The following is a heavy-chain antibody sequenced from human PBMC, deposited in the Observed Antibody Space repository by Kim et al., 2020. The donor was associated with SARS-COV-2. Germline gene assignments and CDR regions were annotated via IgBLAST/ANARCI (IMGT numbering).Heavy chain of an antibody. CDR1: GYTFTSYG. CDR3: ARKQGYCSSTSCDRPYFDY. D-gene: IGHD2-2*01. Sequence: ASVKVSCKASGYTFTSYGISLVGQDPGQGLDLMGWISAYNGNTNYAQKLQGRVTMTTDTSTSTDYMELRSLRSDDTAVYYCARKQGYCSSTSCDRPYFDYWGQGTLVTVSS. V-gene: IGHV1-18*04. CDR2: ISAYNGNT. J-gene: IGHJ4*02.